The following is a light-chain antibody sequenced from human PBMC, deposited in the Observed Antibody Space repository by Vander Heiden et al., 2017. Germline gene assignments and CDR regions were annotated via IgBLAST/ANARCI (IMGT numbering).Light chain of an antibody. CDR2: EVT. Sequence: QSALTQPASVSGAPGHSITISCTGTSSDVGSYNLVSWYQHHPGKVPQLIIYEVTQRPSGVSDRFSASKSGHTASRTISGLQAEDEADYYCCSYASTSTLVFGGGTKLTVL. J-gene: IGLJ2*01. CDR3: CSYASTSTLV. CDR1: SSDVGSYNL. V-gene: IGLV2-23*02.